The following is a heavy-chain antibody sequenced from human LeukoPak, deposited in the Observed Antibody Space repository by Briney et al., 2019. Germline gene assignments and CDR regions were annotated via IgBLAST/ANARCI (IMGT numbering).Heavy chain of an antibody. J-gene: IGHJ4*02. CDR1: GGTFSSYA. D-gene: IGHD4-17*01. CDR2: IIPILGTA. CDR3: ARLDDYGDHEGS. Sequence: SVKVSCKASGGTFSSYAISWVRQAPGQGLEWMGRIIPILGTANYAQKFQGRVTITADKSTSTAYMELSSLRSEDTAVYYSARLDDYGDHEGSWGQGTLVTVSS. V-gene: IGHV1-69*04.